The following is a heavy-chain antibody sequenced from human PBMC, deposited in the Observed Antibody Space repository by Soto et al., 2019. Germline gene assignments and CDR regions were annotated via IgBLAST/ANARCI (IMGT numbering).Heavy chain of an antibody. CDR2: IVPTVDTS. Sequence: QVQLVQSGAEVRQPASSVKVSCKTSGATFSSYAITWVRQAPGQGLEWMGGIVPTVDTSTYAQKFQGRVTITADKFTNTVYMELSSLRSDDTAVYYCVRVVAIPGYPDNWGQGTPVTVSS. V-gene: IGHV1-69*14. CDR3: VRVVAIPGYPDN. J-gene: IGHJ4*02. D-gene: IGHD5-12*01. CDR1: GATFSSYA.